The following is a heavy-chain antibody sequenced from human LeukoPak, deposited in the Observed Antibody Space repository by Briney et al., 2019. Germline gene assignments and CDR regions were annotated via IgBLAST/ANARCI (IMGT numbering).Heavy chain of an antibody. CDR2: INHSGST. D-gene: IGHD6-13*01. CDR1: GGAFSGFY. CDR3: ARHIWSVGSWFDY. V-gene: IGHV4-34*01. Sequence: PSETLSPTCAVFGGAFSGFYWSWIRPPPGKGRGWIGEINHSGSTNYNPSLKSRVTISVDTSKNQFPLKLSSVTAADTAVYYCARHIWSVGSWFDYWGQGTLVTVSS. J-gene: IGHJ4*02.